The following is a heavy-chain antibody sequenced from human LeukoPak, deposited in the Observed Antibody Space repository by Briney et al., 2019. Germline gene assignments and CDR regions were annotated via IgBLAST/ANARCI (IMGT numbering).Heavy chain of an antibody. J-gene: IGHJ6*02. Sequence: GGSLRLSCAASGFTFSSYWMHWVRQAPGKGLVWVSRINSDGSSTSYADSVKGRFTISRDNAKNTLYLQMNGLRAEDTAVYYCARGYSSSWFHYYYYYGMDVWGQGTTVTVSS. CDR2: INSDGSST. CDR3: ARGYSSSWFHYYYYYGMDV. CDR1: GFTFSSYW. D-gene: IGHD6-13*01. V-gene: IGHV3-74*01.